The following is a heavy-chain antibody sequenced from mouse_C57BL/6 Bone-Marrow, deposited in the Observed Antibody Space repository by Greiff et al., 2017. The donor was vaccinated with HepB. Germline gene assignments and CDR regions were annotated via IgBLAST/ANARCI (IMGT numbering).Heavy chain of an antibody. Sequence: VQLQQPGAELVMPGASVKLSCKASGYTFTSYWMHWVKQRPGQGLEWIGEIDPSDSYTNYNQKFKGKSTLTVDKSSSTAYMQLSSLTSEDSAVYYCARRSLSNFFYFDYWGQGTTLTVSS. CDR2: IDPSDSYT. J-gene: IGHJ2*01. D-gene: IGHD6-1*01. V-gene: IGHV1-69*01. CDR1: GYTFTSYW. CDR3: ARRSLSNFFYFDY.